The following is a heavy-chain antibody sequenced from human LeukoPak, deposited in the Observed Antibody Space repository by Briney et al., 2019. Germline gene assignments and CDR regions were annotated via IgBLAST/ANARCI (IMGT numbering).Heavy chain of an antibody. CDR1: GYTFSSYG. Sequence: GASVKIYCKASGYTFSSYGISWLRQAPGQWLEWMGGIIPIFGTANYAQKFQGRVTITADESTSTAYMELSSLRSEDTAVYYCARDSAGYYYYGMDVWGQGTTVTVSS. V-gene: IGHV1-69*13. CDR2: IIPIFGTA. CDR3: ARDSAGYYYYGMDV. J-gene: IGHJ6*02. D-gene: IGHD6-19*01.